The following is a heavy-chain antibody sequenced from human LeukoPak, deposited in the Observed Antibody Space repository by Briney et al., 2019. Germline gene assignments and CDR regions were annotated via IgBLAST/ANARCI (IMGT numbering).Heavy chain of an antibody. CDR1: GFTFSSYI. CDR3: ARGYGDPPSFDY. J-gene: IGHJ4*02. CDR2: ISRSSSTI. V-gene: IGHV3-48*02. Sequence: GGSLRLSCAASGFTFSSYIMNWVRQAPGKGLEWVSYISRSSSTIHYGDSVKGRFTISRDNAKNSLYLQMNSLREEDTAIYYCARGYGDPPSFDYWGQGTQVTVSS. D-gene: IGHD4-17*01.